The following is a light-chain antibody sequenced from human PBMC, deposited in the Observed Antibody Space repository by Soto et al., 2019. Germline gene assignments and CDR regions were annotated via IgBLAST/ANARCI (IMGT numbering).Light chain of an antibody. CDR2: AAS. V-gene: IGKV1-39*01. CDR3: QQSYSTPPYT. Sequence: DIQMTQSPSSLSASVGDRVTITCRASQSISIYLNWYQQKPGKAPKLLIYAASSLQSGVQSRFSGSGSGTAFTLTISILQTEDFATYYCQQSYSTPPYTVGQGNKLEIK. J-gene: IGKJ2*01. CDR1: QSISIY.